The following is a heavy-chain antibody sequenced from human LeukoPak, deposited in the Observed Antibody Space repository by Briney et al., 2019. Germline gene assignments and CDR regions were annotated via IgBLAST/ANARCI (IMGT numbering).Heavy chain of an antibody. D-gene: IGHD3-10*01. CDR2: IWYDGSNK. V-gene: IGHV3-33*01. J-gene: IGHJ5*02. CDR1: GFTFSSYG. CDR3: AREITMVRGVIPWFDP. Sequence: GGSLRLSCAASGFTFSSYGMHGVRQAPGKGLEWVAVIWYDGSNKYYADSVKGRFTISRDNSKNTLYLQMNSLRAEDTAVYYCAREITMVRGVIPWFDPWGQGTLVTVSS.